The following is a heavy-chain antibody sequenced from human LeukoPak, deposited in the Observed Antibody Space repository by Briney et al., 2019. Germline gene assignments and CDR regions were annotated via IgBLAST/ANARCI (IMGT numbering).Heavy chain of an antibody. CDR3: ARDRDLYSGYDSSPYYFDY. J-gene: IGHJ4*02. D-gene: IGHD5-12*01. V-gene: IGHV1-69*04. Sequence: SVKVSCKASGGTFSSYTISWVRQAPGQGLEWMGRIIPILGIANYAQKFQGRVTITADESTSTAYMELSSLRSEDTAVYYCARDRDLYSGYDSSPYYFDYWGQGTLVTVSS. CDR2: IIPILGIA. CDR1: GGTFSSYT.